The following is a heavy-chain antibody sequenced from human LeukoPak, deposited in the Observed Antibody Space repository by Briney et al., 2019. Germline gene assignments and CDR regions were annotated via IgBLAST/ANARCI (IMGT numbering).Heavy chain of an antibody. D-gene: IGHD3-22*01. CDR2: IYYSGST. Sequence: SETLSLTCTVSGGSISSSSYYWGWIRQPPGKGLEWIGSIYYSGSTYYNPSLKSRVTISVDTSKNQFSLKLSSVTAADTAVYYCARDQSYYDSSGFDYWGQGTLVTVSS. J-gene: IGHJ4*02. CDR1: GGSISSSSYY. CDR3: ARDQSYYDSSGFDY. V-gene: IGHV4-39*02.